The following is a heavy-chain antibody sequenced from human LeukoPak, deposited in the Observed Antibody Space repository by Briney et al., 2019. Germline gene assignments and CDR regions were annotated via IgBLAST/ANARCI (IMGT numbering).Heavy chain of an antibody. Sequence: TGGSLRLSCAASGFTINGDWMSWVRQAPGKGLEWVAVINKDGSEKYYVDSVKGRFTISRDNAKNSLYLKMNTLRAEDPAVYYCGRPKWYRIEYWGQGTLVTVSS. CDR1: GFTINGDW. CDR3: GRPKWYRIEY. D-gene: IGHD2-2*01. CDR2: INKDGSEK. J-gene: IGHJ4*02. V-gene: IGHV3-7*01.